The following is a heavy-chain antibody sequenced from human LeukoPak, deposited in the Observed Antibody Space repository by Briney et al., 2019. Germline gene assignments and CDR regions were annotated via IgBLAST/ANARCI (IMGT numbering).Heavy chain of an antibody. Sequence: SETLSLTCTVSGGSISSYYWSWIRQPPGKGLEWIGYIYYSGSTYYNPSLKSRVTISVDTSKNQFSLKLSSVTAADTAVYYCARGRSERWLQLPGAFDIWGQGTMVTVSS. CDR1: GGSISSYY. V-gene: IGHV4-59*12. CDR3: ARGRSERWLQLPGAFDI. D-gene: IGHD5-24*01. J-gene: IGHJ3*02. CDR2: IYYSGST.